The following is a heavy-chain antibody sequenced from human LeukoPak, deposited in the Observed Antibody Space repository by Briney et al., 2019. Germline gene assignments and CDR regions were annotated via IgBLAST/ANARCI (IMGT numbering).Heavy chain of an antibody. CDR3: ARDKSCSGGSCYYFDY. J-gene: IGHJ4*02. D-gene: IGHD2-15*01. CDR1: GFTFSSYA. V-gene: IGHV3-30-3*01. CDR2: ISYDGSNK. Sequence: GGSLRLSCAASGFTFSSYAMHWVRQAPCKGLEWVAVISYDGSNKYYADSVKGRFTISRDNSKNTLYLQMNSLRAEDTAVYYCARDKSCSGGSCYYFDYWGQGTLVTVSS.